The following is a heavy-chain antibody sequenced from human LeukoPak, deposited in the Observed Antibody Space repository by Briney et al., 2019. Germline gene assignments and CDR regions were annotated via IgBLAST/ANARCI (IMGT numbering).Heavy chain of an antibody. CDR2: IYYSGST. CDR1: GGSISSYY. J-gene: IGHJ6*03. V-gene: IGHV4-59*08. CDR3: ARRVFGVVQYYYYYMDV. Sequence: SETLSLTCTVSGGSISSYYWSWIRQPPGKGLEWIGYIYYSGSTNYNPSLKSRVTISVDTSKNQFSLKLSSVTAADTAVYYCARRVFGVVQYYYYYMDVWGKGTTVTVSS. D-gene: IGHD3-3*01.